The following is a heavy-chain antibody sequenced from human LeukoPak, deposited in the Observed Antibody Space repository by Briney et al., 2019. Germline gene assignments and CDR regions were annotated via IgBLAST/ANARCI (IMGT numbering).Heavy chain of an antibody. CDR2: IYASGTTST. V-gene: IGHV4-4*02. Sequence: PSETLSLTCGVSGGSISNTNWWSWVRQPPGQGLEWIGEIYASGTTSTRYDPSLRGRATVSVDTSKNQVSLSLSSVTAADTAVYFCARFKSSGWYYFDNWGQGILVTVSS. J-gene: IGHJ4*02. D-gene: IGHD6-19*01. CDR3: ARFKSSGWYYFDN. CDR1: GGSISNTNW.